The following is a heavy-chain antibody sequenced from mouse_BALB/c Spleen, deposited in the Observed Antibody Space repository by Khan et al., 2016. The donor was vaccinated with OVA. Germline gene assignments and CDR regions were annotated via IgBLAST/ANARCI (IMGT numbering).Heavy chain of an antibody. D-gene: IGHD1-1*01. CDR2: ISYSGST. CDR3: ARKNYYGYAVDY. J-gene: IGHJ4*01. Sequence: EVQLQESGPGLVKPSQSLSLTCTVTGYSITSNYAWNWIRQFPGNKLEWMGYISYSGSTSYNPSLKSRISITRDTSKNQFFLQLNSVTTEDIATDYCARKNYYGYAVDYWGQGTAVTVSS. CDR1: GYSITSNYA. V-gene: IGHV3-2*02.